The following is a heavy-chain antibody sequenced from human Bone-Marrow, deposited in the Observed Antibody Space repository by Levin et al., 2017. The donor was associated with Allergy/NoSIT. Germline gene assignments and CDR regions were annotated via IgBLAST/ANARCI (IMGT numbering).Heavy chain of an antibody. CDR3: ARGYCTGGVCYKDAFDI. CDR2: IYYSGST. V-gene: IGHV4-39*01. Sequence: SETLSLTCTVSGGSISSSSYYWGWIRQPPGKGLEWIGSIYYSGSTYYNPSLKSRVTISVDTSKNQFSLKLSSVTAADTAVYYCARGYCTGGVCYKDAFDIWGQGTMVTVSS. J-gene: IGHJ3*02. CDR1: GGSISSSSYY. D-gene: IGHD2-8*02.